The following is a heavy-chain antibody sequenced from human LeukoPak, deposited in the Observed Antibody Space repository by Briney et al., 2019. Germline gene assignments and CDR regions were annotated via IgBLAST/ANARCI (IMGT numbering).Heavy chain of an antibody. J-gene: IGHJ4*02. CDR1: GFTFSSYS. CDR3: ARGLLDTAMAVDY. D-gene: IGHD5-18*01. CDR2: ISSSSSYI. V-gene: IGHV3-21*01. Sequence: GVSLRLSCGASGFTFSSYSMNWVRQAPGKGLEWVSSISSSSSYIYYADSVKGRFTISRDNAKNSLYLQMNSLRAEDTAVYYCARGLLDTAMAVDYWGQGTLVTVSS.